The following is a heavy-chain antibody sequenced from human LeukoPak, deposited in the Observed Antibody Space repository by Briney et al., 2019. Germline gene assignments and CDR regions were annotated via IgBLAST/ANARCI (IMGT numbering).Heavy chain of an antibody. CDR3: ARDTVVVVAATNPGY. Sequence: PGGSLRLSCAASGFTFSSYAMHWVRQAPGKGLEWVAVISYDRSNKYYADSVKGRFTISRDNSKNTLYLQMNSLRAEDTAVYYCARDTVVVVAATNPGYWGQGTLVTVSS. V-gene: IGHV3-30*04. J-gene: IGHJ4*02. CDR2: ISYDRSNK. D-gene: IGHD2-15*01. CDR1: GFTFSSYA.